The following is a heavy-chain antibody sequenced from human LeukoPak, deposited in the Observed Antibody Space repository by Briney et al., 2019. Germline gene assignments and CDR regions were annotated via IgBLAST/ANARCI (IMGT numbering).Heavy chain of an antibody. CDR3: ASGGKTWLVDY. D-gene: IGHD5-12*01. CDR2: IYPGDSDA. CDR1: GYIFTSYW. J-gene: IGHJ4*02. V-gene: IGHV5-51*01. Sequence: GESLKISCKGSGYIFTSYWIAWVRQMPGKGLEWMGIIYPGDSDARYSPSFQGQVTISADKSISTAYLQWTSLKASDTAMYYCASGGKTWLVDYWGQGTLVTVSS.